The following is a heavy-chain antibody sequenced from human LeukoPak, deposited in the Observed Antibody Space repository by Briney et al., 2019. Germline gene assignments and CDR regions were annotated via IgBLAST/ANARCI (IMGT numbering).Heavy chain of an antibody. CDR2: IYGGGNI. Sequence: PGGSLRLSCAASGFTFSTYAMSWVRQTPAKGLEWVSVIYGGGNIYYADSVKGRFTISRDNSKNTLYLQMNSLRAEDTAVYYCARGAGYNYPYYFDYWGQGTLVTVSS. J-gene: IGHJ4*02. CDR1: GFTFSTYA. D-gene: IGHD5-24*01. CDR3: ARGAGYNYPYYFDY. V-gene: IGHV3-53*01.